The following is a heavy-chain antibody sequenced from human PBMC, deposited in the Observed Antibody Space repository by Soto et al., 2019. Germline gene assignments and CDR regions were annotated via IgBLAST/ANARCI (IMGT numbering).Heavy chain of an antibody. J-gene: IGHJ4*02. CDR2: ISYDGSNK. Sequence: GGSLRLSCAASGFTFSSYGMHWVRQAPGKGLEWVAVISYDGSNKYYADSVKGRVTISRDNPKNTLYLQMNSLRAEDTAVYYCANDYYDSSGSYYFDYWGQGTLVTVSS. CDR3: ANDYYDSSGSYYFDY. V-gene: IGHV3-30*18. D-gene: IGHD3-22*01. CDR1: GFTFSSYG.